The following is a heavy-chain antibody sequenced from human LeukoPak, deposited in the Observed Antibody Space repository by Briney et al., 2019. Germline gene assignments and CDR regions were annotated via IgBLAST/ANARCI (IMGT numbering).Heavy chain of an antibody. CDR2: INTNTGNP. CDR3: ARDIVVVPAAMGSWFDP. CDR1: GYTFTSYA. Sequence: ASVKVSCKASGYTFTSYAMNWVRQAPGQGLEWMGWINTNTGNPTYAQGFTGRFVFSLDTSVSTAYLQISSLKAEDTAVYYCARDIVVVPAAMGSWFDPWGQGTLVTVSS. V-gene: IGHV7-4-1*02. J-gene: IGHJ5*02. D-gene: IGHD2-2*01.